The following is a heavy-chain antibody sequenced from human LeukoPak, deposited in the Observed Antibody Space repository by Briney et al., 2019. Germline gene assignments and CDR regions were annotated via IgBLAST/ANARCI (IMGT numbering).Heavy chain of an antibody. Sequence: SGPTLVKPTQTLTLTCTFSGFSLSTSGVGVGWIRQPPGKALEWLALIYWDDDKRYSPSLKSRLTITKDTSKNQVVLTMTNMDPVDTATYYCAHSLITFGGVIVIFDYWGQGTPVTVSS. CDR2: IYWDDDK. CDR3: AHSLITFGGVIVIFDY. CDR1: GFSLSTSGVG. D-gene: IGHD3-16*02. V-gene: IGHV2-5*02. J-gene: IGHJ4*02.